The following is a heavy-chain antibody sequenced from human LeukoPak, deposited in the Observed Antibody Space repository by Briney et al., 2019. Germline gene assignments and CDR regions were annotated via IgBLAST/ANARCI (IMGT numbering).Heavy chain of an antibody. V-gene: IGHV4-39*07. J-gene: IGHJ4*02. Sequence: KASETLSLTCTVSGGSISSSTYYWGWIRQPPGKGLEWIGSIYYSGSTYYNPSLKSRVTISVDTSKNQFSLKLSSVTAADTAVYYCARTYYYGSGSYGYWGQGTLVTVSS. D-gene: IGHD3-10*01. CDR3: ARTYYYGSGSYGY. CDR2: IYYSGST. CDR1: GGSISSSTYY.